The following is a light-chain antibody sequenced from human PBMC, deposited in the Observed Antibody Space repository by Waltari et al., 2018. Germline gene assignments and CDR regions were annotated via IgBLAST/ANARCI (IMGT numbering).Light chain of an antibody. V-gene: IGLV1-40*01. CDR2: ENN. Sequence: QSVLTQPPSASGAPGQRVTIPCTGSSSNIGAGYYVSWYQQFPGTAPKLLIYENNKRPSGVSDRFSGSKSGTSASLTITGLQSEDEADYYCSAWDSSLNVLFGGGTRLTVL. CDR1: SSNIGAGYY. J-gene: IGLJ2*01. CDR3: SAWDSSLNVL.